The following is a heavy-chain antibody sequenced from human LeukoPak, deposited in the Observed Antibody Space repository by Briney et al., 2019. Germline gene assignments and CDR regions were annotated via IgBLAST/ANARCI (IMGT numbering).Heavy chain of an antibody. J-gene: IGHJ4*02. D-gene: IGHD3-9*01. CDR2: ISYDGSNK. CDR3: ARSLRYFDPSDY. CDR1: GFTFSSYA. Sequence: PGGSLRLSCAASGFTFSSYAMHWVCQAPGKGLEWVAVISYDGSNKYYADSVKGRFTISRDNSKNTLYPQMNSLRAEDTAVYYCARSLRYFDPSDYWGQGTLVTVSS. V-gene: IGHV3-30-3*01.